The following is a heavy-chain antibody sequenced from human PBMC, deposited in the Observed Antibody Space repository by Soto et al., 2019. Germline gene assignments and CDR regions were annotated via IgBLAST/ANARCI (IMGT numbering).Heavy chain of an antibody. J-gene: IGHJ4*02. V-gene: IGHV1-18*01. CDR1: GYTFTTYG. CDR3: ARGPTDYYDNSGHYSLAH. CDR2: ISTHNGNT. D-gene: IGHD3-22*01. Sequence: QVQLVQSGAEVKKPGASVKVSCKASGYTFTTYGMTWVRQAPGQGLGWVGWISTHNGNTKYAESVQGGVTMTTDTTTSTAYMALRSMKSADTAVYYCARGPTDYYDNSGHYSLAHWRQGHLVTLSS.